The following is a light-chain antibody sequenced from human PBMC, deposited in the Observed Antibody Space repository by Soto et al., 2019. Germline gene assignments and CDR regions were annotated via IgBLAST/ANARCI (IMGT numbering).Light chain of an antibody. CDR2: GAS. J-gene: IGKJ1*01. V-gene: IGKV3-15*01. CDR1: QSFSSN. Sequence: EIVMTQSPATLSVSPGERATLSCRASQSFSSNLAWYQQKPGQAPRLLIYGASTRATGVPARFSGSGSGTEFTLTISSLQSEDFAVYYCHQYNDWPRTFGQGTKVDIK. CDR3: HQYNDWPRT.